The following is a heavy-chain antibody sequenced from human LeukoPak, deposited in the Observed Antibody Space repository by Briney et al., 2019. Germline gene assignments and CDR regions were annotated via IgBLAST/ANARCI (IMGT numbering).Heavy chain of an antibody. V-gene: IGHV3-72*01. J-gene: IGHJ3*02. D-gene: IGHD3-16*01. Sequence: GGSLRLSCAASGFTFSDYILDWVRQAPGKGLDWVGRIRRGTNSYTTEYAASVQGRFIISRDDSKNSLYLHMNSLRTEDTAVYHCTRDGGEGGNSAFDIWGQGTMVTVSS. CDR3: TRDGGEGGNSAFDI. CDR1: GFTFSDYI. CDR2: IRRGTNSYTT.